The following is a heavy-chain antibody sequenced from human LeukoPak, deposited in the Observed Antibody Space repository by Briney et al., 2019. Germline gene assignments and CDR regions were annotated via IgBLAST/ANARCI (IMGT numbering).Heavy chain of an antibody. CDR3: ARVYRSSSGYCFDY. J-gene: IGHJ4*02. Sequence: PGGSLTLSCAVSGFTSSSYWMSWVRLAQATGQELVANIKQDGSEKYYVDSVKGRFTISRDNAKNSLYLQMISLRAEDTAVYYCARVYRSSSGYCFDYWGQGTLVTVSS. CDR2: IKQDGSEK. V-gene: IGHV3-7*01. D-gene: IGHD6-6*01. CDR1: GFTSSSYW.